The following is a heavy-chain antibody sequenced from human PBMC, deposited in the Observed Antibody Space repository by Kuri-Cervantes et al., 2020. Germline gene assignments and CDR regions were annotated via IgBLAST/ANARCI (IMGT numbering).Heavy chain of an antibody. CDR1: GYTFTSYD. V-gene: IGHV1-2*02. CDR3: ARVWGNWNYDRIFDY. Sequence: ASVKVSCKASGYTFTSYDINWVRQATGQGLEWMGWINPNSGGTNYAQKFQGRVTMTRDTSISTAYMELSRLRSDDTAVYYCARVWGNWNYDRIFDYWGQGTLVTVSS. D-gene: IGHD1-7*01. J-gene: IGHJ4*02. CDR2: INPNSGGT.